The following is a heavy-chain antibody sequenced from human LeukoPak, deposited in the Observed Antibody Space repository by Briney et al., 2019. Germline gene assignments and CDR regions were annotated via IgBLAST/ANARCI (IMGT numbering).Heavy chain of an antibody. CDR2: INPNSGGI. V-gene: IGHV1-2*02. CDR1: GYTFTGYY. D-gene: IGHD2-15*01. Sequence: GASVKVSCKASGYTFTGYYMRWVRQAPGQGLEWMGWINPNSGGINYAQKFQGRVTMTRDTSISTAYMELSRLRSDDTAVYYCARAGGSYSHREVGQNYWGQGTLVTVSS. J-gene: IGHJ4*02. CDR3: ARAGGSYSHREVGQNY.